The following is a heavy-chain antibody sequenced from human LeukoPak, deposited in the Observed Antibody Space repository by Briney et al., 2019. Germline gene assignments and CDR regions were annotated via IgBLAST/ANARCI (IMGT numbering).Heavy chain of an antibody. V-gene: IGHV3-21*01. Sequence: GGSLRLSCAASGFTFSSYSMNWVRQAPGKGLEWVSSISSSSSYIYYADSVKGRFTISRDNAKNSLYLQMNSLRAEDTAVYYCARVGIAATYYMDVWGKGTTVTVSS. D-gene: IGHD6-13*01. CDR2: ISSSSSYI. J-gene: IGHJ6*03. CDR3: ARVGIAATYYMDV. CDR1: GFTFSSYS.